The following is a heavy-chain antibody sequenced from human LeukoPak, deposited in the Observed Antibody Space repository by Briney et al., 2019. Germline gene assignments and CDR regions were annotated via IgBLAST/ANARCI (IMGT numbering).Heavy chain of an antibody. J-gene: IGHJ4*02. CDR1: GGSFSGYY. V-gene: IGHV4-34*01. Sequence: SETLSLTCAVYGGSFSGYYWSWIRQPPGKGLEWLGEINHSGSTNYNPSLKSRVTISVDTSKNQFSLKLSSVTAADTAVYYCARGSPPGIAAAGYFDYWGQGTLVTVSS. CDR3: ARGSPPGIAAAGYFDY. D-gene: IGHD6-13*01. CDR2: INHSGST.